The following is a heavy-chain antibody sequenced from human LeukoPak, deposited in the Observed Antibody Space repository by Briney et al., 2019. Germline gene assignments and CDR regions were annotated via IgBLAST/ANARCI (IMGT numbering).Heavy chain of an antibody. CDR1: GFAFSSYG. CDR3: AASTKHTAMVDY. J-gene: IGHJ4*02. V-gene: IGHV3-21*01. D-gene: IGHD5-18*01. CDR2: IGSSSSYI. Sequence: GGSLRLSCAASGFAFSSYGMTWVRQAPGKGLEWVSSIGSSSSYIYYADSVKGRFTISRDNAKNSLYLQMNSLRAEDTAVYYCAASTKHTAMVDYWGQGTLVTVSS.